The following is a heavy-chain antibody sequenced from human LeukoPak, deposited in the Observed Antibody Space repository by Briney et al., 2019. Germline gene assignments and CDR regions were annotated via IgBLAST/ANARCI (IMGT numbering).Heavy chain of an antibody. V-gene: IGHV1-2*02. CDR3: ARVLGYYYYYYMDV. J-gene: IGHJ6*03. CDR1: GYTFTGYH. CDR2: INPNSGGT. Sequence: ASVKVSCKASGYTFTGYHMHWVRQAPGQGLEWMGWINPNSGGTNYAQKFQGRVTMTRDTSISTAYMELSRLRSDDTAVYCCARVLGYYYYYYMDVWGKGTTVTVSS. D-gene: IGHD6-6*01.